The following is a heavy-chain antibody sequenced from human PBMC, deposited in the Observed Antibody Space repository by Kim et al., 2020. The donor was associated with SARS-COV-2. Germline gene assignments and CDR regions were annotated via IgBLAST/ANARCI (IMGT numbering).Heavy chain of an antibody. CDR3: AKGEAKWELLGAFDI. Sequence: GDSGKGRFTSSRDNTKNTLYLQMNSLRPEDTAMYYCAKGEAKWELLGAFDIWGQGTMVTVSS. D-gene: IGHD1-26*01. J-gene: IGHJ3*02. V-gene: IGHV3-30*02.